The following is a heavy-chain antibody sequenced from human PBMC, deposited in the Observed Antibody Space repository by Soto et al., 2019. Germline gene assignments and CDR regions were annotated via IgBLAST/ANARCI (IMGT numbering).Heavy chain of an antibody. CDR3: ARAGWQLLAWSDP. J-gene: IGHJ5*02. V-gene: IGHV3-11*01. CDR2: ISSSGTSI. CDR1: GFTFRDYY. Sequence: QVQLVESGGALVKPGGSLRLSCAASGFTFRDYYMTWIRQAPGKGLEWISYISSSGTSIYYADSVKGRFTISRDNAKNSLYLKMNSLRAEDTAVYYCARAGWQLLAWSDPWGQGTRVTGSS. D-gene: IGHD2-15*01.